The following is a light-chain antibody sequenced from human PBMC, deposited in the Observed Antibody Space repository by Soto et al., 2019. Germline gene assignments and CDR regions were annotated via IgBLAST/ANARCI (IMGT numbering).Light chain of an antibody. CDR2: EVT. V-gene: IGLV2-8*01. J-gene: IGLJ2*01. CDR3: SSYAGSNNLVV. Sequence: QSVLTQPPSASGSLGQSVTISCTGTSSDVGGYNYVSWYQQHPGKAPTLIISEVTKRPSGVPDRFSGSKSGNTASLTVSGLQAEDEANYYCSSYAGSNNLVVFGEGTKVTVL. CDR1: SSDVGGYNY.